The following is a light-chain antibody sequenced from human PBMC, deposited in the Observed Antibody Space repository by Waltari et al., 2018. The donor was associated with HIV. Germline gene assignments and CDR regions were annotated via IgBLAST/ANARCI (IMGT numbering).Light chain of an antibody. J-gene: IGLJ3*02. V-gene: IGLV6-57*01. Sequence: FMLTQPHPVSESPGKTVTISCPRSSGSIASTYVQWYQQRPGSSPPTVIYADNQRPSGVPGRFSGSIDSSSNSASLTISGLKTEDEADYYCQSYDSSSQVFGGGTKLTVL. CDR3: QSYDSSSQV. CDR1: SGSIASTY. CDR2: ADN.